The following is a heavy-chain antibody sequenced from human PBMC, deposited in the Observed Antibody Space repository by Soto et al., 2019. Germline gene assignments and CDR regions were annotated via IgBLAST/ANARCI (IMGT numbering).Heavy chain of an antibody. D-gene: IGHD5-18*01. V-gene: IGHV4-4*02. CDR1: GGSISSSNW. Sequence: QVQLQESGPGLVKPSGTLSLTCAVSGGSISSSNWWSWVRQPPGKGLEWIGEIYHSGSTNYNPSLKSRVNISVDKSKNQFSLKLSSVTAADTAVYYCARRLYDRGYSYGFYYWGQGTLVTVSS. CDR3: ARRLYDRGYSYGFYY. CDR2: IYHSGST. J-gene: IGHJ4*02.